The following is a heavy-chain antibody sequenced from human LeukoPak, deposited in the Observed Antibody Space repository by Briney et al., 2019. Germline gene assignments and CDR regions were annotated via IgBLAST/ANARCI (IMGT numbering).Heavy chain of an antibody. Sequence: SETLSLTCTVSGDSITSGNYLWGWIRQPPGKELEWIASMFYSGSTFYNPSLKSRVTISVDPSKNQFSLSLDSVTAADTAVYYCASQLDDYYDSTGYYTGFIDYWGPGTLVTVSS. CDR3: ASQLDDYYDSTGYYTGFIDY. CDR1: GDSITSGNYL. J-gene: IGHJ4*02. CDR2: MFYSGST. D-gene: IGHD3-22*01. V-gene: IGHV4-39*01.